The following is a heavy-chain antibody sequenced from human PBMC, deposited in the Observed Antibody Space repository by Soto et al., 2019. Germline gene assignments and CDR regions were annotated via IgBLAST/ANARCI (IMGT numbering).Heavy chain of an antibody. CDR1: GGSISSYY. J-gene: IGHJ4*02. V-gene: IGHV4-59*01. CDR2: IYYSGST. CDR3: ARDRAARRVGYYFDY. D-gene: IGHD6-6*01. Sequence: SETLSLTCTASGGSISSYYWSWIRQPPGKGLEWIGYIYYSGSTNYNPSLKSRVTISVDTSKNQFSLKLSSVTAADTAVYYCARDRAARRVGYYFDYWGQGTLVTVSS.